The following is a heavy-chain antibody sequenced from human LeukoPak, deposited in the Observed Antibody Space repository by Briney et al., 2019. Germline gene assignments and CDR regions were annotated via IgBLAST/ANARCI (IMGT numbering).Heavy chain of an antibody. V-gene: IGHV3-43*02. CDR3: ARDPDRSKQWLVLFDY. CDR1: GFTFDDYD. CDR2: ISGDGGST. D-gene: IGHD6-19*01. Sequence: QAGGSLRLSCAASGFTFDDYDIHWVRQAPGKGLEWVSLISGDGGSTYYADSVKGRFTISRDNAKNSLYLQMNSLRAEDSAVYYCARDPDRSKQWLVLFDYWGQGTLVTVSS. J-gene: IGHJ4*02.